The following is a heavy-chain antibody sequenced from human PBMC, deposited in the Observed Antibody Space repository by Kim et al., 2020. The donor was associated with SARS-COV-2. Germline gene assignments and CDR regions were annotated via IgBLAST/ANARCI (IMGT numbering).Heavy chain of an antibody. Sequence: GGSLRLSCAASGFSFSSYAMSWVRQAPGKGLEWVSGISRSGDNTFYADSVKGRFTISRDNCKNTLYLQMSSLRVEDTAVYFCAKHVGRVLDYFDFWGRGALVTVSS. J-gene: IGHJ4*02. CDR3: AKHVGRVLDYFDF. V-gene: IGHV3-23*01. CDR2: ISRSGDNT. D-gene: IGHD3-3*01. CDR1: GFSFSSYA.